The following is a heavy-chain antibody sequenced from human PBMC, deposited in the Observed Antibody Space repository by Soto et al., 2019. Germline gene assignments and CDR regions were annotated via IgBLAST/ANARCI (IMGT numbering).Heavy chain of an antibody. Sequence: VKVSCKVSGYTLTELSMHWVRQAPGKGLEWMGGFDPEDGETIYAQKFQGRVTMTEDTSTDTAYMELSSLRSEDTAVYYCATDPRGYDILTRYYRDYWGQGTLVTVSS. J-gene: IGHJ4*02. D-gene: IGHD3-9*01. V-gene: IGHV1-24*01. CDR3: ATDPRGYDILTRYYRDY. CDR1: GYTLTELS. CDR2: FDPEDGET.